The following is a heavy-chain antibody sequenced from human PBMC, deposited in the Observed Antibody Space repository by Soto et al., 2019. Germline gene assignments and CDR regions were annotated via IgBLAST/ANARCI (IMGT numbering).Heavy chain of an antibody. CDR3: AREGPPDLGGYYPFDY. CDR2: IYYSGST. Sequence: PSATLSLTCTVPGGSISSYYWSWNRQPPGKGLEWIGYIYYSGSTNYNPSLKSRVTISVDTSKNQFSLKLSSVTAADTAVYYCAREGPPDLGGYYPFDYWVQGTLVTVSS. CDR1: GGSISSYY. J-gene: IGHJ4*02. D-gene: IGHD3-22*01. V-gene: IGHV4-59*01.